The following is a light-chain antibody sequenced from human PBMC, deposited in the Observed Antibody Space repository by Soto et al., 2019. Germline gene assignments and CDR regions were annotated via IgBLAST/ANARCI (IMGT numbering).Light chain of an antibody. Sequence: PGTLSLSPGEIATLSCRASQSVSNNYLAWYQQKPGQAPRLLIYGASNRATGIPDRFSGSGSGTDFTLTISRLEPEDFAVYYCQQYGSSGTFGQGTKVDIK. CDR1: QSVSNNY. CDR2: GAS. V-gene: IGKV3-20*01. J-gene: IGKJ1*01. CDR3: QQYGSSGT.